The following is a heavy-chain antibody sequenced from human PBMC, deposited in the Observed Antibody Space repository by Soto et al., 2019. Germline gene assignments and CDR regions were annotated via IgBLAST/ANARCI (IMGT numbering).Heavy chain of an antibody. CDR3: ARDALNLTGYYSFGYFDY. V-gene: IGHV3-48*01. CDR1: GFTFSSYS. Sequence: EVQLVESGGGLVQPGGSLRLSCAASGFTFSSYSMNWVRQAPGKGLEWVSYISSSSSTIYYADSVKGRFTISRDNAKNSLYLQMNSLRAEDTAVYYCARDALNLTGYYSFGYFDYWGQGTLVTVSS. D-gene: IGHD3-9*01. CDR2: ISSSSSTI. J-gene: IGHJ4*02.